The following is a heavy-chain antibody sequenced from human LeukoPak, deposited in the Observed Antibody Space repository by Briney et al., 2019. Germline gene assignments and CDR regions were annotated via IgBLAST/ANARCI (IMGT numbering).Heavy chain of an antibody. CDR1: GGSISSYY. V-gene: IGHV4-59*01. J-gene: IGHJ5*02. CDR2: IYYSGST. CDR3: ARGHDFWSGYYQGFDP. D-gene: IGHD3-3*01. Sequence: SATLSLTXTVSGGSISSYYWSWIRQPPGKGLEWIGYIYYSGSTNYNPSLKSRVTISVDTSKNQFSLKLSSVTAADTAVYYCARGHDFWSGYYQGFDPWGQGTLVTVSS.